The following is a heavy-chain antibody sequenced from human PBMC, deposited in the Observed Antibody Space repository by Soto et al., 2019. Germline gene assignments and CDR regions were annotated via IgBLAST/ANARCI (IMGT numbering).Heavy chain of an antibody. V-gene: IGHV1-24*01. CDR1: GYTLTELS. CDR2: FDPEDGET. Sequence: ASVKVSCKVSGYTLTELSMHWVRQAPGRGLEWMGGFDPEDGETIYAQKFQGRVTMTEDTSTDTAYMELSSLRSEDTAVYYCATPFGDCTNGVCHPNRNYYYGIDVWGQGTTVTVSS. CDR3: ATPFGDCTNGVCHPNRNYYYGIDV. J-gene: IGHJ6*02. D-gene: IGHD2-8*01.